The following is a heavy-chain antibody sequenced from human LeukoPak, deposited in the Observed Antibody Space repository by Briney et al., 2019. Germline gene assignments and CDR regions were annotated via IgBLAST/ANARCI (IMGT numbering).Heavy chain of an antibody. CDR3: ARVRRYCSSTRCYEVDY. V-gene: IGHV4-30-4*01. Sequence: SQTLSLTCTVSGGSISSGDYYWSWIRQPPGKGLEWIGYIYYSGSTYYNTSLKSRVTISVDTSKSQFSLKLSSVTAADTAVYYCARVRRYCSSTRCYEVDYWGQGTLVTVSS. CDR2: IYYSGST. D-gene: IGHD2-2*01. J-gene: IGHJ4*02. CDR1: GGSISSGDYY.